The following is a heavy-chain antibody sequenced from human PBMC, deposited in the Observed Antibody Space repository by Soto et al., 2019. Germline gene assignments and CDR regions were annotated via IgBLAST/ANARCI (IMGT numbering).Heavy chain of an antibody. CDR3: ARERLPMYYFDY. Sequence: GGSLRLSCAASGFTFSSYAMSWVRQAPGKGLEWVSVIYSGGSTYYADSVKGRFTISRDNSKNTLYLQMNSLRAEDTAVYYCARERLPMYYFDYWGQGTLVTVSS. V-gene: IGHV3-66*01. CDR1: GFTFSSYA. CDR2: IYSGGST. J-gene: IGHJ4*02. D-gene: IGHD5-12*01.